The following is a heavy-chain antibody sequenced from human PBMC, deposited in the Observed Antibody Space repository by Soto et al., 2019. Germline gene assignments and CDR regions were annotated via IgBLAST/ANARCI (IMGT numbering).Heavy chain of an antibody. V-gene: IGHV1-18*01. D-gene: IGHD3-10*01. J-gene: IGHJ4*02. CDR2: ISAYNGNT. CDR3: ARDGYYYGSGSYSDY. CDR1: GYTFTSHG. Sequence: ASVKVSCKASGYTFTSHGIIWVRQAPGQGLEWMGWISAYNGNTNYAQKFQGRVTMTTDTSTSTAYMELRSLISDDTAVYYCARDGYYYGSGSYSDYWGQGTLVTVSS.